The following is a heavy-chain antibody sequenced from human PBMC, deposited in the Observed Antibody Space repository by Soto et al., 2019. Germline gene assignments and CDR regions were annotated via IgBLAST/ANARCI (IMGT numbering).Heavy chain of an antibody. D-gene: IGHD2-15*01. CDR2: MYYSGGT. V-gene: IGHV4-61*01. Sequence: SETLSLTCTVSNVSVRSGNYLWTWIRQPPGKRLEWIGNMYYSGGTNNDSSLKSRVTISVDTSKNQFSLKLRSVSAADTALYYCARDRPLHPSYHYYGMDVWGQGITVT. J-gene: IGHJ6*01. CDR3: ARDRPLHPSYHYYGMDV. CDR1: NVSVRSGNYL.